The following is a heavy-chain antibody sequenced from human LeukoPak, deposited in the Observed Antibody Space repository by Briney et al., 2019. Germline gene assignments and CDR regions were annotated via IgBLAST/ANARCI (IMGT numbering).Heavy chain of an antibody. V-gene: IGHV4-38-2*01. CDR1: GHFISSGYY. Sequence: SETLSLTCAVSGHFISSGYYWGWIWQPPGKGLEWIGSIYHSGSTYYNPSLKSRVTISLDTSKSQFSLKLSSVTAADTAVYYCARAGYGSGSYGFYFDYWGQGTLVTVSS. CDR2: IYHSGST. D-gene: IGHD3-10*01. CDR3: ARAGYGSGSYGFYFDY. J-gene: IGHJ4*02.